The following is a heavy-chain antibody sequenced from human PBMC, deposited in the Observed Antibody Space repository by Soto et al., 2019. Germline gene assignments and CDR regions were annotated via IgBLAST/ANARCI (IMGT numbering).Heavy chain of an antibody. CDR2: ISAYNGNT. CDR1: GYTFTSYG. CDR3: ARGQRYSAIDY. Sequence: GASVKVSCKASGYTFTSYGMSWVRQAPGQGLEWMGWISAYNGNTNYAQNLQGRVTMTTDTSTSTAYMDLRSLISDDTAIYYCARGQRYSAIDYWGQGTLVTVSS. D-gene: IGHD5-12*01. J-gene: IGHJ4*02. V-gene: IGHV1-18*01.